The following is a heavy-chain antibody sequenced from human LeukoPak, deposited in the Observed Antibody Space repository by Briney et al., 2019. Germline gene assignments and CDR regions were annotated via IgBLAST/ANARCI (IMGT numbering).Heavy chain of an antibody. Sequence: GGSLRLSCAASGFTFSSYSMNWVRQAPGKGLEWVSSISSSSNYIYYGDSVKGRFTISRDNAKNSLYLQMNSLRAEDTAVYYCAKAPRGYSYGLDYYYYYMDVWGKGTTVTVSS. J-gene: IGHJ6*03. CDR2: ISSSSNYI. CDR1: GFTFSSYS. D-gene: IGHD5-18*01. V-gene: IGHV3-21*04. CDR3: AKAPRGYSYGLDYYYYYMDV.